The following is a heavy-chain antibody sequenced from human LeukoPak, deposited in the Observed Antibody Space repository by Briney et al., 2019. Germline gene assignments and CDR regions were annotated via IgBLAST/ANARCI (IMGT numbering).Heavy chain of an antibody. V-gene: IGHV3-33*01. J-gene: IGHJ5*02. D-gene: IGHD4-17*01. CDR1: GFAFSSFG. Sequence: PGRSLRLSCAASGFAFSSFGMHWVRQAPGKGLEWVAVIWYDGTNKYYADSVKGRFTISRDNSKNTLYLQMNSLRVEDTAVYYCARATVTRWFDPWGQGTLVTVSS. CDR2: IWYDGTNK. CDR3: ARATVTRWFDP.